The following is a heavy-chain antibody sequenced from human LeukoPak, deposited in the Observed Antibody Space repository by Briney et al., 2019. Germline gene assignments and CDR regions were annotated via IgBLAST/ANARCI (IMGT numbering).Heavy chain of an antibody. D-gene: IGHD6-13*01. Sequence: ASVKVSCKASGYTFTSYYMHWVRQVPGQGLEWMGIINPSGGSTSYAQKFQGRVTMTRDTSTSTVYMELSSLRPEDTAVYYCATAPLGAAAGIGAFDIWGQGTIVTVSS. J-gene: IGHJ3*02. CDR1: GYTFTSYY. CDR3: ATAPLGAAAGIGAFDI. CDR2: INPSGGST. V-gene: IGHV1-46*01.